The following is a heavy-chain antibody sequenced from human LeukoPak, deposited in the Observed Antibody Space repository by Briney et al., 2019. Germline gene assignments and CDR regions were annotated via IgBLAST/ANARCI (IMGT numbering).Heavy chain of an antibody. V-gene: IGHV3-48*03. D-gene: IGHD3-9*01. CDR1: GFTFSSYE. CDR2: ISSSGSTI. J-gene: IGHJ4*02. CDR3: ARDPLPYYDILTGYYSQPHYFDY. Sequence: GGSLRLSCAASGFTFSSYEMNCVRQPPGKGLEWVSYISSSGSTIYYADSVKGRFTISRDNAKNSLYLQMNSLRAEDTAVYYCARDPLPYYDILTGYYSQPHYFDYWGQGTLVTVSS.